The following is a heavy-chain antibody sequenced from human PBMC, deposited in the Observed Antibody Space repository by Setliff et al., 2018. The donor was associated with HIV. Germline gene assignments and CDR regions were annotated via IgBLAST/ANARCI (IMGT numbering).Heavy chain of an antibody. CDR3: ARHASRDGYNFDY. CDR2: ISYTGTS. D-gene: IGHD5-12*01. V-gene: IGHV4-39*01. Sequence: SETLSLTCTVSGGSLSTSSYLWGWIRQPPGKGPAWIASISYTGTSYYNPSLQSRVTVSVDTSKNQFSLKLSSVTAADTAVYYCARHASRDGYNFDYWGQGTLVTVSS. J-gene: IGHJ4*02. CDR1: GGSLSTSSYL.